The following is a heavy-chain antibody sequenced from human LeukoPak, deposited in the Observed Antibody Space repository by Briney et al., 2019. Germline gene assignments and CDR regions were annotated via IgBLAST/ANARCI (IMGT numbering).Heavy chain of an antibody. CDR2: ISYDGNNK. Sequence: PGRSLRLSCAASGFTFSSYAMHWVRQAPGKGLEWVAVISYDGNNKWYADSVRGRFTISRDNSKNTLFLQMNSLRPEGTAVYYCARQKGGFRAAAGGRGPTDYWGQGTLVTVSS. V-gene: IGHV3-30-3*01. J-gene: IGHJ4*02. CDR1: GFTFSSYA. D-gene: IGHD6-13*01. CDR3: ARQKGGFRAAAGGRGPTDY.